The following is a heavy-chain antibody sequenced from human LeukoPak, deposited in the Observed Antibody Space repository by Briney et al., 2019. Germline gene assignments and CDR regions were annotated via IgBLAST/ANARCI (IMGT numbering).Heavy chain of an antibody. J-gene: IGHJ3*02. CDR2: IYPGESDT. CDR1: GYSSTSYW. CDR3: ARAMLRGANSPLDI. D-gene: IGHD3-10*01. Sequence: GESLKISCKGYGYSSTSYWIGWVRQMPGKGLEWMGIIYPGESDTRYSPSFQGQVTISADKSNSTAYLQWGSLKASDTAMYYCARAMLRGANSPLDIGGQGTMVTVSS. V-gene: IGHV5-51*01.